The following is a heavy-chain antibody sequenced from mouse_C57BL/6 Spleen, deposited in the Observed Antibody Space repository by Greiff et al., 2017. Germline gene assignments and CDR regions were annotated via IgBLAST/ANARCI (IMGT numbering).Heavy chain of an antibody. V-gene: IGHV1-64*01. J-gene: IGHJ3*01. CDR1: GYTFTSYW. CDR3: ARSRDGYYWFAY. D-gene: IGHD2-3*01. Sequence: QVQLQQPGAELVKPGASVKLSCKASGYTFTSYWMHWVKQRPGQGLEWIGMIHPNSGSTNYNEKFKSKATLTVDKASSTAYRQLSSLTSEDSAVYYCARSRDGYYWFAYWGQGTLVTGSA. CDR2: IHPNSGST.